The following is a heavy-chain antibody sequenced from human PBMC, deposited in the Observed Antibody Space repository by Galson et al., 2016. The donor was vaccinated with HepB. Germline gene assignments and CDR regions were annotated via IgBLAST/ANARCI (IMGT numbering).Heavy chain of an antibody. Sequence: SLRLSCAASGFSVSSNYIIWVRQAPGKGLEWVSAIYSGGSTYYADSVKGRFSISRDNSKNTLYLQMSSLTAEDTAVYYCAKWSDAAATYWGQGALVTVSS. V-gene: IGHV3-53*01. CDR2: IYSGGST. J-gene: IGHJ4*02. CDR1: GFSVSSNY. D-gene: IGHD6-13*01. CDR3: AKWSDAAATY.